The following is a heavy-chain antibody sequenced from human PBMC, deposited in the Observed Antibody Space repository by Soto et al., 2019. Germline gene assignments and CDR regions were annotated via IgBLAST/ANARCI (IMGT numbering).Heavy chain of an antibody. CDR1: GGSISSGGYY. CDR2: IYYSGST. D-gene: IGHD3-3*01. J-gene: IGHJ4*02. CDR3: ARVGYYDFWSGYFFDY. V-gene: IGHV4-31*03. Sequence: SETLSLTCTVSGGSISSGGYYWSWIRQHPGKGLEWIGYIYYSGSTYYNPSLKSRVTISVDTSKNQFSLKLSSVTAADTAVYYCARVGYYDFWSGYFFDYWGQGTLVTVSS.